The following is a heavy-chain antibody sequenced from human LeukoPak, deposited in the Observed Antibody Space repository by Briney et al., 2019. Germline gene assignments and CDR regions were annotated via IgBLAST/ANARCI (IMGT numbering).Heavy chain of an antibody. V-gene: IGHV4-30-2*01. CDR2: IYHSGST. Sequence: SETLSLTCTVSGGSISGSGYYWSWIRQAPGKGLEWIGYIYHSGSTYYNPSLKSRVTISVDRSKNQFSLNLASMTAADPAVFYCARGGVGATTNWFDPWGPGTLVTVSS. CDR3: ARGGVGATTNWFDP. J-gene: IGHJ5*02. D-gene: IGHD1-26*01. CDR1: GGSISGSGYY.